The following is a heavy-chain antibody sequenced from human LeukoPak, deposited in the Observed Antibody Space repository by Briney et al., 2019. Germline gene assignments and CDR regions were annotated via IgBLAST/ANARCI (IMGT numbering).Heavy chain of an antibody. J-gene: IGHJ5*02. CDR2: IYTSGRN. Sequence: NPSETLSLTCTVSGVSISSYYWSWIGQPPGKGLEGIGYIYTSGRNNYNPSLKSRVTISVDTSKNQFSLKLSSVTAADTAVYYCARQQLELNWFDPWGQGTLVTVSS. CDR1: GVSISSYY. CDR3: ARQQLELNWFDP. D-gene: IGHD1-1*01. V-gene: IGHV4-4*09.